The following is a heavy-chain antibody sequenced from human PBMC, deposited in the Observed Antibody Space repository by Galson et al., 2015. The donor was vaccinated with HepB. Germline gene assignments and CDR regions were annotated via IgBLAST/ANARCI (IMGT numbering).Heavy chain of an antibody. D-gene: IGHD3-10*01. Sequence: SVKVSCKASGYTFTSYAMHWVRQAPGQRLEWMGWINAGNGNTKYSQKFQGRVTITRDTSASTAYMELSSLRSEDTAVYYCARDLTIWFGELLPDFDYWGQGTLVTVSS. V-gene: IGHV1-3*01. CDR2: INAGNGNT. J-gene: IGHJ4*02. CDR1: GYTFTSYA. CDR3: ARDLTIWFGELLPDFDY.